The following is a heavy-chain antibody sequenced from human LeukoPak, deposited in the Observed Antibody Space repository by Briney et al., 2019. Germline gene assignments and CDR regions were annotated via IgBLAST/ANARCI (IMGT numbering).Heavy chain of an antibody. J-gene: IGHJ4*02. CDR1: GFTISTYA. V-gene: IGHV3-23*01. D-gene: IGHD5-24*01. CDR2: ITSSGATT. Sequence: GGSLRLSCAASGFTISTYAMTWVRQAPGKGLKWVSSITSSGATTYYADSVKGRFTISRDISKNTLYLQMNSLTAEDSAVYYCAKEFIAGDGHVDCDSWGQGTLVTVSS. CDR3: AKEFIAGDGHVDCDS.